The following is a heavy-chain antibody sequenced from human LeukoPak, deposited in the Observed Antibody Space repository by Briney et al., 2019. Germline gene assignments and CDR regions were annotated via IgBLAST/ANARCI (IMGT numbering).Heavy chain of an antibody. CDR3: ARAGILTGYYDY. V-gene: IGHV4-30-2*01. CDR1: GGSINSGGYS. D-gene: IGHD3-9*01. CDR2: IYESGST. Sequence: SETLSLTCAVAGGSINSGGYSWSCIRQPPGKGLECIGYIYESGSTYYNPSLKSRVTMSLDRSKRQISLKLSSVTAADTAVYYCARAGILTGYYDYWRQGTLVTVSS. J-gene: IGHJ4*02.